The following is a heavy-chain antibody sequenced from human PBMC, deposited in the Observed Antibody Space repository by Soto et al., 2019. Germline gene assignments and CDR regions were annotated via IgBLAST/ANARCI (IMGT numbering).Heavy chain of an antibody. CDR3: ARGEVTGTNYFDY. Sequence: GGSLRLSCAASGFTFSSYGMHWVRQAPGKGLEWVAVIWYDGSNKYYADSVKGRFTISRDNSKNTLYLQMNSLRAEDTAVYYCARGEVTGTNYFDYWGQGTLVTVSS. CDR2: IWYDGSNK. CDR1: GFTFSSYG. J-gene: IGHJ4*02. D-gene: IGHD1-7*01. V-gene: IGHV3-33*01.